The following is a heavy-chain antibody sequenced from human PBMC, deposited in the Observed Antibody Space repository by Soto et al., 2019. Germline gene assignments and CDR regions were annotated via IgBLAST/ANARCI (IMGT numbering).Heavy chain of an antibody. CDR2: ISYDGSNK. D-gene: IGHD3-3*01. J-gene: IGHJ4*02. CDR3: AKAGHRWDFWSGPFDY. Sequence: QVQLVESGGGVVQPGRSLRLSCAASGFTFSSYGMHWVRQAPGKGLEWVAVISYDGSNKYYADSVKGRFTISRDNSKNTLYLQMSSLRAEDTAVYYCAKAGHRWDFWSGPFDYWGQGTLVTVSS. V-gene: IGHV3-30*18. CDR1: GFTFSSYG.